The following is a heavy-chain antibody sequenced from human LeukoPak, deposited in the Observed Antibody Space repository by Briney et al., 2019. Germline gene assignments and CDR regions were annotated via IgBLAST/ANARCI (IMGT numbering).Heavy chain of an antibody. Sequence: SETLSLTCTVSGGSISSSSYYWGWIRQPPGKGLEWIGSIYYSGSTYYNPSLKSRVTISVDTSKNQFSLKLSSVTAADTAVYYCARHKTYGEASGAFDIWGQGTMVTVSS. V-gene: IGHV4-39*01. J-gene: IGHJ3*02. CDR3: ARHKTYGEASGAFDI. D-gene: IGHD4-17*01. CDR2: IYYSGST. CDR1: GGSISSSSYY.